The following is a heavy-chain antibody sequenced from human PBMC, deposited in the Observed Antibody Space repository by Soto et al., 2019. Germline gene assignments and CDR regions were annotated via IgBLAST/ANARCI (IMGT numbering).Heavy chain of an antibody. D-gene: IGHD1-1*01. V-gene: IGHV4-31*03. CDR1: VGSISTVGHY. CDR2: IYHTGST. Sequence: TLSLSCSVSVGSISTVGHYLTWVREPPGKGLEWIGSIYHTGSTYYSKSLRSRLTMSVDTSKSQFSLRLSSVTAADTAVYYCARATGTLRSRDCDYWGQGSLVTVS. CDR3: ARATGTLRSRDCDY. J-gene: IGHJ4*02.